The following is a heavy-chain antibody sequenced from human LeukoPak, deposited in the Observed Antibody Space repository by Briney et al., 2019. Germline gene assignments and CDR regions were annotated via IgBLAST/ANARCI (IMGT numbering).Heavy chain of an antibody. CDR2: INNEGTGT. V-gene: IGHV3-74*01. CDR3: VRCARDPRRFDY. CDR1: GFSFSAYW. J-gene: IGHJ4*02. Sequence: SGGSLSLSCAASGFSFSAYWMHWVRQAPGKGRVWVSRINNEGTGTAYADSVRGRLTIARVNVENPLYLQMNSPRGDDTAVYYCVRCARDPRRFDYWGQGTLVTVSS.